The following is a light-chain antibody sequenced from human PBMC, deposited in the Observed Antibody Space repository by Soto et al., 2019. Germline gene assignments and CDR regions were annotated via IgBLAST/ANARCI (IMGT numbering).Light chain of an antibody. CDR3: QQNCSNTPT. Sequence: DIQMTQSPSSLSASVGDRVTITCRASQSISSYLNWYQQKPGKAPKLLIYAASSLQSGVPSRFSGSGSGTDFTLTISSLKDEDVATYYCQQNCSNTPTFGGGTKVDIK. V-gene: IGKV1-39*01. CDR1: QSISSY. CDR2: AAS. J-gene: IGKJ4*01.